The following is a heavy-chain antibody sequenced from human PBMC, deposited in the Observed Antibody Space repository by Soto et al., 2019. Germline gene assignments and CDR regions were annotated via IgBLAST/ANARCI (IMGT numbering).Heavy chain of an antibody. CDR3: AKRPKGVMARHFDY. Sequence: GGSLRLSCAASGFTLSDSYIDWVRQAPGKGLEWVSAISGSGGSTYYADSVKGRFTISRDNSKNTLYLQMNSLRAEDTAVYYCAKRPKGVMARHFDYWGQGTLVTVSS. D-gene: IGHD2-8*01. CDR2: ISGSGGST. CDR1: GFTLSDSY. V-gene: IGHV3-23*01. J-gene: IGHJ4*02.